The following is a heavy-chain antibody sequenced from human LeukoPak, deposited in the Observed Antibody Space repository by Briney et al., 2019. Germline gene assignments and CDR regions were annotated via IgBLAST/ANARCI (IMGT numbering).Heavy chain of an antibody. CDR3: ARDRRVRRYPSGYAD. V-gene: IGHV3-53*01. CDR1: GFTVSSNY. CDR2: IYSGGGT. Sequence: GGSLRLSCAASGFTVSSNYMSWVRQAPGKGLEWVSVIYSGGGTYYADSVKGRFTISRDNSKNTLYLQMNSLRAEDTAVYYCARDRRVRRYPSGYADWGQGTLVTVSS. D-gene: IGHD3-9*01. J-gene: IGHJ4*02.